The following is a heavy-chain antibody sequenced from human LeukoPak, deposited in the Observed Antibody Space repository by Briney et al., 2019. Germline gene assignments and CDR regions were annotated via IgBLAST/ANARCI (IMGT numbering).Heavy chain of an antibody. V-gene: IGHV4-34*01. J-gene: IGHJ3*02. CDR1: GGSFSGYY. CDR3: ARQYPAVAYAFDI. Sequence: SETLSLTCAVYGGSFSGYYWSWIRQPPGKGLEWIGEINHSGSTNYNPSLKSRVTISVDTSKNQFSLKLSSVTAADTAMYYCARQYPAVAYAFDIWGQGTMVTVSS. D-gene: IGHD6-19*01. CDR2: INHSGST.